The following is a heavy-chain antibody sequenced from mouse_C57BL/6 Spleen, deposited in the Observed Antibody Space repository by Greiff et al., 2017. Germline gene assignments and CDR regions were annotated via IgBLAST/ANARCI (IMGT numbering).Heavy chain of an antibody. CDR3: GRLGVTTKYLDY. CDR1: GFNIKDYY. Sequence: VTLKVSGAELVKPGASVKLSCTASGFNIKDYYMHWVKQRTEQGLEWIGRIDPEDGETKYAPKFKGKATITADTSSNTAYLQLSSLTSEDTAVDYCGRLGVTTKYLDYWGQGTTLTVSS. J-gene: IGHJ2*01. V-gene: IGHV14-2*01. D-gene: IGHD2-2*01. CDR2: IDPEDGET.